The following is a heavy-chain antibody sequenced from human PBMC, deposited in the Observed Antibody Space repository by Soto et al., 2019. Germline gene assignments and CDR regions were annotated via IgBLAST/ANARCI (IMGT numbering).Heavy chain of an antibody. CDR3: ASPSQQLVIGPTDAFDI. CDR1: GYSFTSYW. Sequence: HGESLKISCKGSGYSFTSYWMCLVRQMPGKGLEWMGIIYPGDSDTRYSPSFQGQVTISADKSISTAYLQWSSLTASDTAMYYCASPSQQLVIGPTDAFDIWGQGTMVTVSS. J-gene: IGHJ3*02. V-gene: IGHV5-51*01. CDR2: IYPGDSDT. D-gene: IGHD6-13*01.